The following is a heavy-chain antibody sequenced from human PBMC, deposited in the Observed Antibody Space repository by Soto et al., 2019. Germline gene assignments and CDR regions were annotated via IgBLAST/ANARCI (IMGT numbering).Heavy chain of an antibody. J-gene: IGHJ5*02. D-gene: IGHD6-13*01. Sequence: QVQLQQWGAGLLKPSETLSLTCAVYGGSFSGYYWSWIRQPPGKGLEWIGEINHSGSTNYNPSLKSRVTISVDTSKHQFSLKLSSVTAADTAVYYCARVAPRAAAGNYNWFDPWGQGTLVTVSS. CDR1: GGSFSGYY. CDR2: INHSGST. CDR3: ARVAPRAAAGNYNWFDP. V-gene: IGHV4-34*01.